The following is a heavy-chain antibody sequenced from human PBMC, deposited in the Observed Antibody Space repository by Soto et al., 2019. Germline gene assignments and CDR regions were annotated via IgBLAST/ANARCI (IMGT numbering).Heavy chain of an antibody. V-gene: IGHV1-18*01. J-gene: IGHJ6*02. Sequence: QVQLVQSGAEVKKPGASVKVSCKASGYTFTSYGISWVRQAPGQGLEWMGWISAYNGNTNYAQKLQGRVTMTTDTSKSTAYMELRSLRSDDTAVYYCARDGALGENYSYYGMDVWGQGTTVTVSS. CDR3: ARDGALGENYSYYGMDV. CDR2: ISAYNGNT. D-gene: IGHD3-16*01. CDR1: GYTFTSYG.